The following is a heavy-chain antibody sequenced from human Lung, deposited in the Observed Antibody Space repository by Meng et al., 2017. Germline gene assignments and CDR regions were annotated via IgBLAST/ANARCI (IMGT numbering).Heavy chain of an antibody. CDR3: ARGPTTMAHDFDY. J-gene: IGHJ4*02. CDR2: INHSGTT. V-gene: IGHV4-34*01. Sequence: QVQRTEWGAGLVKLPESLSLTCAVSGGSCSDYYWSWTRQPPGKGLGWIGEINHSGTTNYNPSLESRATISVDTSQNNLSLKLSSVTAADSAVYYCARGPTTMAHDFDYWGQGTLVTVSS. CDR1: GGSCSDYY. D-gene: IGHD4-11*01.